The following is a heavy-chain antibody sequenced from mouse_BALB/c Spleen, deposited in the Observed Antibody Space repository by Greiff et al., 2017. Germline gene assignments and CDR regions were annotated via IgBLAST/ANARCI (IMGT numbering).Heavy chain of an antibody. CDR1: GFTFNTYA. CDR3: VYGYGFAY. V-gene: IGHV10-1*02. CDR2: IRSKSNNYAT. D-gene: IGHD2-2*01. Sequence: EVKLMESGGGLVQPKGSLKLSCAASGFTFNTYAMNWVRQAPGKGLEWVARIRSKSNNYATYYADSVKDRFTISRDDSQSMLYLQMNNLKTEDTAMYYCVYGYGFAYWGQGTLVTVSA. J-gene: IGHJ3*01.